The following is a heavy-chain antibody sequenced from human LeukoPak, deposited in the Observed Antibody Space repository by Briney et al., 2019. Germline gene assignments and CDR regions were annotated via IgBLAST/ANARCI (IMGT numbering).Heavy chain of an antibody. J-gene: IGHJ4*02. V-gene: IGHV5-51*01. CDR1: GYTFTNYW. CDR3: ARRGGSPLDY. CDR2: IYPGDSDT. D-gene: IGHD3-16*01. Sequence: HGESLKISCKGSGYTFTNYWIGWVRQMPGNGLEWMGVIYPGDSDTRYSPSFQGQVTISVDKSISTAYLQWSSLKASDTAMHYCARRGGSPLDYWGQGTLVTVSS.